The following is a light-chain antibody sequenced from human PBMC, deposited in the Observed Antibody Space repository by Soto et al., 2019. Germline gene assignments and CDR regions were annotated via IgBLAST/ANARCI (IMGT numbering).Light chain of an antibody. CDR2: EVS. CDR3: TSYAGSNNLV. Sequence: QSVLTQPPSVSAAPGQKVTISCSGSRSNIGHNYVSWYQQHPGKAPKLIIYEVSKRPSGVPDRFSGSKSGNTASLTVSGLQAEDEADYYCTSYAGSNNLVFAGGTKVTVL. J-gene: IGLJ3*02. V-gene: IGLV2-8*01. CDR1: RSNIGHNY.